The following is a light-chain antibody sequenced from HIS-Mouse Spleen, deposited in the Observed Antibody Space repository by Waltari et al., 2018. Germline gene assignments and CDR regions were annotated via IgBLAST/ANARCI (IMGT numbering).Light chain of an antibody. CDR1: NIGIKR. Sequence: SYVLTQPPSVSVAPGKTARITWGGNNIGIKRLHTYQQKPGQAPVLVVYDDSDRPSGIPERFSGSNSGNTATLTISRVEAGDEADYYCQVWDSSSDHYVFGTGTKVTVL. CDR3: QVWDSSSDHYV. J-gene: IGLJ1*01. V-gene: IGLV3-21*03. CDR2: DDS.